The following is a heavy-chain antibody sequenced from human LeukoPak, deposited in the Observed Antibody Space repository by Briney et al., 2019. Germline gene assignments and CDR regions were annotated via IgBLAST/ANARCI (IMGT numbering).Heavy chain of an antibody. V-gene: IGHV4-59*12. CDR3: ARSPRIFFGFDY. J-gene: IGHJ4*02. D-gene: IGHD3-3*01. CDR2: IYYSGST. Sequence: SETLSLTCTVSGGSISSYYWSWIRQPPGKGLEWIGYIYYSGSTYYNPSLKSRVTISVDTSKNQFSLKLSSVTAADTAVYYCARSPRIFFGFDYWGQGTLVTVPS. CDR1: GGSISSYY.